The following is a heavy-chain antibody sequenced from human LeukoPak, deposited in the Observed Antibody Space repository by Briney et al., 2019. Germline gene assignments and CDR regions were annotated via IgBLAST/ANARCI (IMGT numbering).Heavy chain of an antibody. V-gene: IGHV1-24*01. CDR1: GYTLTELS. CDR3: ATSDIVLRVYAPFDY. CDR2: FDSEDGET. Sequence: GASVKVSCTFSGYTLTELSMHWVRQAPGKGLEWMGGFDSEDGETIYAQKFQGRVTMTEDTSTDTAYMELSSLRSEDTAVYYCATSDIVLRVYAPFDYWGQGTLVTVSS. J-gene: IGHJ4*02. D-gene: IGHD2-8*01.